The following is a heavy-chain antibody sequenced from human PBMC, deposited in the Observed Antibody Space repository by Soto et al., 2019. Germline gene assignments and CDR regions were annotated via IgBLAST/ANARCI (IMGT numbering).Heavy chain of an antibody. CDR2: IIPIFGPP. CDR3: AAPRTDGYKVPDPSTYYYYGLDV. CDR1: GGSFSTYA. J-gene: IGHJ6*04. Sequence: SVKVSCKASGGSFSTYAISWVRQAPGQGLEWMGGIIPIFGPPNYAQKFQGRVTITADRSTSTAYLELNSLRSEDTAVYYCAAPRTDGYKVPDPSTYYYYGLDVWGEGTTVTVSS. V-gene: IGHV1-69*06. D-gene: IGHD5-12*01.